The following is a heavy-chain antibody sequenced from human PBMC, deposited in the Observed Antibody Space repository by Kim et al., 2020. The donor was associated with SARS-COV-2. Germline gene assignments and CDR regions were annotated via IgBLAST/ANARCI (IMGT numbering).Heavy chain of an antibody. D-gene: IGHD6-13*01. CDR3: ARVRMTIAAAGN. CDR1: GGSFSGYY. CDR2: INHSGST. J-gene: IGHJ4*02. Sequence: SETLSLTCAVYGGSFSGYYWSWIRQPPGTGLEWIGEINHSGSTNYNPSLKSRVTISVDTSKNQFSLKLSSVTAADTAVYYCARVRMTIAAAGNWGQGTLVTVSS. V-gene: IGHV4-34*01.